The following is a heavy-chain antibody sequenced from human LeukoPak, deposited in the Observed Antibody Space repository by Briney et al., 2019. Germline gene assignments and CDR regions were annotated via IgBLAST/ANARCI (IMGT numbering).Heavy chain of an antibody. Sequence: PGGSLTLSCAASGFSVSSNYMSWVRQAPGKGLEWVSLLYSDGSTYYADSVKGRFTISRDNSKNTLYLQMNSLRAEDTALYYCARGSSSSGFGWGQGTLVTVSS. CDR2: LYSDGST. J-gene: IGHJ4*02. D-gene: IGHD6-6*01. CDR1: GFSVSSNY. V-gene: IGHV3-53*01. CDR3: ARGSSSSGFG.